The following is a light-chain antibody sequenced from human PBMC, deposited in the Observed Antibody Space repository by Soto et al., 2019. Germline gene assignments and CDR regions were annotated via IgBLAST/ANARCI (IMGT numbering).Light chain of an antibody. CDR2: DNN. V-gene: IGLV1-40*01. CDR3: QSYDSSLRGVL. Sequence: QSALTQPPSVSGAPGERVTMSCTGSTSNIGAGYDVHWYQQFPGTAPKLLMFDNNKRPSGVPDRFSGSKSGTSASLAITGLQAEDEAQYYCQSYDSSLRGVLFGGGTKLTVL. J-gene: IGLJ2*01. CDR1: TSNIGAGYD.